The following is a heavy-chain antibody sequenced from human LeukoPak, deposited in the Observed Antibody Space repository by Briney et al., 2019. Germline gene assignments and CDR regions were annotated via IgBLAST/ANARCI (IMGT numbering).Heavy chain of an antibody. CDR2: IRYDGSNK. Sequence: PGGSXRLSCAASGFTFSSYGMHWVRQAPGKGLEWVAFIRYDGSNKYYADSVKGRFTISRDNSKNTLYLQMNSLRAEDTAVYYCAKTSGYSGYEQNDAFDIWGQGTMVTVSS. D-gene: IGHD5-12*01. CDR1: GFTFSSYG. CDR3: AKTSGYSGYEQNDAFDI. V-gene: IGHV3-30*02. J-gene: IGHJ3*02.